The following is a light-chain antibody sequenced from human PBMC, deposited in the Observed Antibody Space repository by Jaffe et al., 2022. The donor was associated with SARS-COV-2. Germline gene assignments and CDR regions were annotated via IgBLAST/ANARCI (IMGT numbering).Light chain of an antibody. CDR1: SSPSENDH. Sequence: QSVLTQPPSLSAAPGQKVTISCSGSSSPSENDHVSWYQHLPGTAPKLLIYDNNNRPSGIPDRFSGSKSGTSATLDITGLQTADEANYYCATWDNSLNVGVFGGGTKLTVL. V-gene: IGLV1-51*01. CDR2: DNN. J-gene: IGLJ3*02. CDR3: ATWDNSLNVGV.